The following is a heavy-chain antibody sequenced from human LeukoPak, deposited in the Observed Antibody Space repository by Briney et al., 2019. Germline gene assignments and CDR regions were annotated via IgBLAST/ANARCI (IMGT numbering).Heavy chain of an antibody. D-gene: IGHD6-6*01. V-gene: IGHV3-64*01. CDR1: GFTFSNYA. J-gene: IGHJ4*02. CDR2: ISSNGGAT. CDR3: ARISTSSSTEY. Sequence: HPGGSLRLSCAASGFTFSNYAMDWVRQAPGKGLEYVSAISSNGGATFYANSVKGRFTISRDNSKNTLYLQMGSLRVGDMAVYYCARISTSSSTEYWGQGTLVTVSS.